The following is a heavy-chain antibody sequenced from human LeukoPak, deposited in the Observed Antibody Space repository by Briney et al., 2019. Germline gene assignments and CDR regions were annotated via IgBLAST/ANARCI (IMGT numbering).Heavy chain of an antibody. V-gene: IGHV3-23*01. CDR2: ISGSGGST. CDR1: GFTFSSYA. CDR3: AKDLGFSTVTTFRI. J-gene: IGHJ3*02. D-gene: IGHD4-17*01. Sequence: PGASLRLSCAASGFTFSSYAMSWVRQAPGKGLEWVSAISGSGGSTYYADSVKGRFTISRDNSENTLYLQMNSLRAEDTTVYYCAKDLGFSTVTTFRIWGQGTVVTVSS.